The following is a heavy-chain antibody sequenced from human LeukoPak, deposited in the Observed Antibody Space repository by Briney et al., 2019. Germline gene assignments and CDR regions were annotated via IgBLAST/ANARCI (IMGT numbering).Heavy chain of an antibody. CDR2: INHSGRT. CDR1: GGSFSGYY. CDR3: AGLRITVFGVVKYFDD. J-gene: IGHJ4*02. Sequence: SETLSLTCAVYGGSFSGYYWSWIRQPPGKGLEWFGEINHSGRTNYNPSLKSRVTISVDTSKNQFSLKLSSVTAADPAVYYCAGLRITVFGVVKYFDDWGQGTLVTVSS. D-gene: IGHD3-3*01. V-gene: IGHV4-34*01.